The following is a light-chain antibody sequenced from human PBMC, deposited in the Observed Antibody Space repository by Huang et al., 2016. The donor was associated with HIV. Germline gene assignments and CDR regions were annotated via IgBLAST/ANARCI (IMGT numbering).Light chain of an antibody. CDR2: AAS. CDR3: QQTYNVPRT. J-gene: IGKJ2*01. Sequence: DIKMTQSPSSLSASIGDRVTMSCRASQTVDMYLNWYQQTPGRAPKLLIYAASNLQSDVPSRFSGTGSGTNFTLTISSLQPEDFVIYFCQQTYNVPRTFGQGTALEIK. V-gene: IGKV1-39*01. CDR1: QTVDMY.